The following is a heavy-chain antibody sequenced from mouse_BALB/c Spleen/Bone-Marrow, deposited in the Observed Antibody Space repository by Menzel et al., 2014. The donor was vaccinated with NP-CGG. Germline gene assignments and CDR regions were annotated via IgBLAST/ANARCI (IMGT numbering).Heavy chain of an antibody. V-gene: IGHV5-6-5*01. CDR3: VRWTTYPLMDY. CDR2: ISSAGST. D-gene: IGHD5-5*01. J-gene: IGHJ4*01. Sequence: EVMLVESGGGLVKPGGSPKLSCAASGFTFSSYAMSWVRQTPEKRLEWVASISSAGSTYYPNSVKGRFTVSRDNARNILYLQMSSLRSEDTAMYYCVRWTTYPLMDYWGQGTSVTVSS. CDR1: GFTFSSYA.